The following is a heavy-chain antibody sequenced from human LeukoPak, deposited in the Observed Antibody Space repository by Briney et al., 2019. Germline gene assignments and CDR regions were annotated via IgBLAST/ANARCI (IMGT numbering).Heavy chain of an antibody. CDR2: IIPIFGTA. D-gene: IGHD3-22*01. V-gene: IGHV1-69*13. Sequence: GASVKVSCKASGGTFSSYAISWARQAPGQGLEWMGGIIPIFGTANYAQKFQGRVTITADEFTSTAYMELSSLRSEDTAVYYCARQSNRYYDSILFDYWGQGTLVTVSS. J-gene: IGHJ4*02. CDR1: GGTFSSYA. CDR3: ARQSNRYYDSILFDY.